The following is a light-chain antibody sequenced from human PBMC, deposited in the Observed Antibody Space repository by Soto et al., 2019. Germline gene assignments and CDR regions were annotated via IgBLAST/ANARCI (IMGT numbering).Light chain of an antibody. CDR2: GAS. CDR3: QQYNSYSLT. J-gene: IGKJ4*01. CDR1: QSVTSR. Sequence: DIQMTQSPSTLSASVGDRVTITCRASQSVTSRLACYQQKPGKAPKLLIYGASNLESGVPSRFSGSGSGTEFTLTISSLQPDDFATYYCQQYNSYSLTFGGGTTVEIK. V-gene: IGKV1-5*01.